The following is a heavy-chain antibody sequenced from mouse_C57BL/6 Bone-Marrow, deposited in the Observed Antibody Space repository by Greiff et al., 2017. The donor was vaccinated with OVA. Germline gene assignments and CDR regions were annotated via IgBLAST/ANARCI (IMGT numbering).Heavy chain of an antibody. J-gene: IGHJ2*01. Sequence: QVQLQQPGAELVMPGASVKLSCKASGYTFTSYWMHWVKQRPGQGLEWIGRIDPNSGGTKYNEKFKSKATLTVDKPSSTAYMQLSSLTSEDSAVYYCARSAYDYDGYWGQGTTLTVSS. D-gene: IGHD2-4*01. CDR2: IDPNSGGT. CDR1: GYTFTSYW. CDR3: ARSAYDYDGY. V-gene: IGHV1-72*01.